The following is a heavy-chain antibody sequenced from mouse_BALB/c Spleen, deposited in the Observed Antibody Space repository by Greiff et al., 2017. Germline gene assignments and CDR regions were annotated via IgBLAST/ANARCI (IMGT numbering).Heavy chain of an antibody. V-gene: IGHV3-6*02. CDR3: ARGTYYYGSSSYAMDY. CDR1: GYSITSGYY. J-gene: IGHJ4*01. CDR2: ISYDGSN. Sequence: EVKLMESGPGLVKPSQSLSLTCSVTGYSITSGYYWNWIRQFPGNKLEWMGYISYDGSNNYNPSLKNRISITRDTSKNQFFLKLNSVTTEDTATYYCARGTYYYGSSSYAMDYWGQGTSVTVSS. D-gene: IGHD1-1*01.